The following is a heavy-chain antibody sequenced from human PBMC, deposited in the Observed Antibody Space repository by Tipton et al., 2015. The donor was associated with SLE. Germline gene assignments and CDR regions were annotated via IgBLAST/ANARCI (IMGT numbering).Heavy chain of an antibody. D-gene: IGHD5-12*01. CDR1: GGSISSTTYY. J-gene: IGHJ3*02. Sequence: TLSLTCTVSGGSISSTTYYWGWIRQPPGKGLEWIGIIYYSGSSYCNPSLKSRVTISVDTSKNQFSLRLSSVTAADTAVYYCARQNIVVTRGAFDIWGQGTMVTVSS. V-gene: IGHV4-39*01. CDR3: ARQNIVVTRGAFDI. CDR2: IYYSGSS.